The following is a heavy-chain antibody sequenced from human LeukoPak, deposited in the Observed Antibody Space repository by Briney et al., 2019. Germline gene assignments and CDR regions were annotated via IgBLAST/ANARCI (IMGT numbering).Heavy chain of an antibody. V-gene: IGHV4-4*02. D-gene: IGHD1/OR15-1a*01. Sequence: AGTLSLTCAVSGGSISSSNWWSWVRQPPGKGLEWIGEIYHSGTTNYNPSLKSRVTISVDKSKNQFSLKLSSVTAADTAVYYCATTTHLPWYFDLWGSGTLVT. CDR3: ATTTHLPWYFDL. J-gene: IGHJ2*01. CDR1: GGSISSSNW. CDR2: IYHSGTT.